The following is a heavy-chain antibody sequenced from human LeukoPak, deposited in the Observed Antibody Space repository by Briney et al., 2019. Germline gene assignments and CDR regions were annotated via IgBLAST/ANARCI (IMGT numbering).Heavy chain of an antibody. CDR2: INGSGGST. D-gene: IGHD4-17*01. CDR3: ARVFIGDYGDYQFDY. Sequence: GGSLRLSCAASGFTFSSYAMSWVRQAPGKGLEWVSDINGSGGSTYYADSVKGRFTISRDNAKNSLYLQMNSLRAEDTAVYYCARVFIGDYGDYQFDYWGQGTLVTVSS. V-gene: IGHV3-23*01. CDR1: GFTFSSYA. J-gene: IGHJ4*02.